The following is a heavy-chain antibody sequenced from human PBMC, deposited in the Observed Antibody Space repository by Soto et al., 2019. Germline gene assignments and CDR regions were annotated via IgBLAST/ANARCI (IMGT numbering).Heavy chain of an antibody. CDR3: ARDDYIDYYGMDV. CDR2: IYHSGST. J-gene: IGHJ6*02. CDR1: GYSISSGYY. D-gene: IGHD4-4*01. Sequence: PSETLSLTCAVSGYSISSGYYWAWIRQSTGKGLEWIGNIYHSGSTYYNPSLKSRVTISVDTSKNQFSLKLTSVTAADTAVYYCARDDYIDYYGMDVWGQGTTVTVS. V-gene: IGHV4-38-2*02.